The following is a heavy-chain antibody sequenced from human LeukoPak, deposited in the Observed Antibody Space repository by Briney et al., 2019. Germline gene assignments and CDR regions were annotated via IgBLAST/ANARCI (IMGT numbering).Heavy chain of an antibody. CDR1: GGSISSSSYY. J-gene: IGHJ5*02. CDR3: AGIFRSYYNPVDNWFDP. CDR2: IYYSGST. D-gene: IGHD3-10*01. Sequence: SETLSLTCTVSGGSISSSSYYWGWIRQPPGKGLEWIGSIYYSGSTYYNPSLKSRVTISVDKSKNQFSLKLSSVTAADTAVYYCAGIFRSYYNPVDNWFDPWGQGTLVTVSS. V-gene: IGHV4-39*07.